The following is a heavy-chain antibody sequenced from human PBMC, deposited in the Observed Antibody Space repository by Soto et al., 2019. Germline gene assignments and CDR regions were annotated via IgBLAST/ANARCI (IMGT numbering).Heavy chain of an antibody. V-gene: IGHV3-11*01. CDR3: ARAKEHSSGCEGGNCDC. Sequence: QVQLVESGGGLVKPGGSLRLSCAASGFTCSDYDMSWIRQAPGKGLERVSYISSSGSTIYYADYVKGRFTISRDNAKNSLYLQMNSLRAEDTAVYYCARAKEHSSGCEGGNCDCWGQGTLVTVSS. D-gene: IGHD5-12*01. CDR2: ISSSGSTI. J-gene: IGHJ4*02. CDR1: GFTCSDYD.